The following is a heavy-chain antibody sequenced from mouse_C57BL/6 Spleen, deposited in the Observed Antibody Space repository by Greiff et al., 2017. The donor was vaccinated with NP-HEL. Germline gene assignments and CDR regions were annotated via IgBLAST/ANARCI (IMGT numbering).Heavy chain of an antibody. CDR2: INPSTGGT. CDR1: GYSFTGYY. CDR3: ARLVTTYYFDY. J-gene: IGHJ2*01. Sequence: VQLQQSGPELVKPGASVKISCKASGYSFTGYYMNWVKQSPEKSLEWIGEINPSTGGTTYNQKFKAKATLTVDKSSSTAYMQLKSLTSEDSAVYYCARLVTTYYFDYWGQGTTLTVSS. D-gene: IGHD2-2*01. V-gene: IGHV1-42*01.